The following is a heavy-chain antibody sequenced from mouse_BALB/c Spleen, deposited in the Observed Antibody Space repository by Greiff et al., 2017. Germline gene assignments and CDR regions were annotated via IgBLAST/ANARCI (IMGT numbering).Heavy chain of an antibody. D-gene: IGHD4-1*01. V-gene: IGHV5-17*02. CDR1: GFTFSSFG. CDR2: ISSGSSTI. J-gene: IGHJ1*01. Sequence: EVKLVESGGGLVQPGGSRKLSCAASGFTFSSFGMHWVRQAPEKGLEWVAYISSGSSTIYYTDTVKGRFTISRDNPKNTRFLQMTSLRSEDTAMYYGARAGDWDWYFAVGGEGTTVTVSS. CDR3: ARAGDWDWYFAV.